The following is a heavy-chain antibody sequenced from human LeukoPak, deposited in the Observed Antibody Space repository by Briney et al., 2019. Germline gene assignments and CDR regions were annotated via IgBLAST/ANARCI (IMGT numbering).Heavy chain of an antibody. CDR1: GGSISRYY. V-gene: IGHV4-59*01. Sequence: SETLSLTCTVSGGSISRYYWSWIRQPPGKGLEWFGYIYDSGTTNYNPSLKSRVTISVDTSKNQFSLKLSSVTAADTAVYYCARDLTGDYWGQGTLVTVSS. J-gene: IGHJ4*02. CDR3: ARDLTGDY. CDR2: IYDSGTT.